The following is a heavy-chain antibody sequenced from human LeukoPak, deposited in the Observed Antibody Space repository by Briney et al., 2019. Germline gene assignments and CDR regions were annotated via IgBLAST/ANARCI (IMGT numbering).Heavy chain of an antibody. J-gene: IGHJ1*01. CDR1: GYIFTTYA. D-gene: IGHD3-22*01. CDR3: ARDIGYDSSGYWPKH. V-gene: IGHV7-4-1*02. Sequence: ASVKVSCKTSGYIFTTYALNWVRQAPGQGLEWMGLIHANTGTPTYAQAFTGCFVFSLDTSVSTSYLEISGLRAEDTAVYYCARDIGYDSSGYWPKHWGQGTLVTVSS. CDR2: IHANTGTP.